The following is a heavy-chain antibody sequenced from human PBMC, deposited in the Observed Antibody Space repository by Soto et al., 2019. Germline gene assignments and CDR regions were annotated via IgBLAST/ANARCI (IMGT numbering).Heavy chain of an antibody. V-gene: IGHV1-69*02. Sequence: QVQLVQSGAEVKKPGSSVKVSCKASGGTFSSYTISWVRQAPGQGLEWMGRIIPILGIANYAQKFQGRVTITEDKSTSTAYMELSSLRSEDTAVYYCADRLRYFDWPPDYWGQGTLVTVSS. CDR1: GGTFSSYT. CDR3: ADRLRYFDWPPDY. J-gene: IGHJ4*02. D-gene: IGHD3-9*01. CDR2: IIPILGIA.